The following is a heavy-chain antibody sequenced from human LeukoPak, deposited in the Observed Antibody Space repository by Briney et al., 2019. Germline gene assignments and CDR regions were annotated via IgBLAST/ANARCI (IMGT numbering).Heavy chain of an antibody. CDR1: GGSISSYY. D-gene: IGHD3-10*01. CDR2: IYYSGST. V-gene: IGHV4-59*08. CDR3: ARHASAHYYGSGHHAFDI. J-gene: IGHJ3*02. Sequence: MPSETLSLTCTVSGGSISSYYWSWIRQPPGKGLEWIEYIYYSGSTNYNPSLKSRVTISVDTSKNQFSLKLSSVTAADTAVYYCARHASAHYYGSGHHAFDIWGQGTMVTVSS.